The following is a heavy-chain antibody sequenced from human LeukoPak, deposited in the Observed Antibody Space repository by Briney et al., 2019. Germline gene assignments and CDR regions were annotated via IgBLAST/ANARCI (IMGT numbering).Heavy chain of an antibody. Sequence: PGGSLRLSCAASGFTFSSHDMHWVRQAPGKGLEWVSSISSSSSYIYYADSVKGRFTISRDNAKNSLYLQMNSLRAEDTAVYYCARDLSGYYGSGSGFDPWGQGTLVTVSS. CDR2: ISSSSSYI. J-gene: IGHJ5*02. D-gene: IGHD3-10*01. V-gene: IGHV3-21*01. CDR1: GFTFSSHD. CDR3: ARDLSGYYGSGSGFDP.